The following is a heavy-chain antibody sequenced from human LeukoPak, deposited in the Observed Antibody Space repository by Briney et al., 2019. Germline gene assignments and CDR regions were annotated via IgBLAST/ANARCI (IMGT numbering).Heavy chain of an antibody. CDR3: ARDYFSRAALLGYFDL. Sequence: GGSLRLSCAASGFTFSDYYMSWIRQAPGKGLEWVALISNNGSNKYYADSVKGRFTISRDNSENTVHLQMNSLRVEDTAVYYCARDYFSRAALLGYFDLWGRGTLVTVSS. V-gene: IGHV3-30*03. J-gene: IGHJ2*01. D-gene: IGHD2-15*01. CDR1: GFTFSDYY. CDR2: ISNNGSNK.